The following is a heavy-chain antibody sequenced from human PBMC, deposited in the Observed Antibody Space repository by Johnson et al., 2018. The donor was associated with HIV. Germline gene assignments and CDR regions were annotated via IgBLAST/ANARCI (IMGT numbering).Heavy chain of an antibody. V-gene: IGHV3-74*03. J-gene: IGHJ3*01. CDR3: AREKEMTRLGAFDV. CDR2: MNSDGSST. CDR1: GFTFSHYW. Sequence: VQLVESGGGLVQSGGSLTLPCAASGFTFSHYWMHWVRQAPGKGLVWVSRMNSDGSSTTYADSVKGRFTISRDNAKNTLYLQMKTLRAEDTAIYYCAREKEMTRLGAFDVWGQGTVVTVSS. D-gene: IGHD3-16*01.